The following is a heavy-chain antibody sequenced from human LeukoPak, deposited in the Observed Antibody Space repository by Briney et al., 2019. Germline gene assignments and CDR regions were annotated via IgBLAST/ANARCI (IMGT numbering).Heavy chain of an antibody. Sequence: SETLSLTCTVSGGSISSYYWSWIRQPAGKGLEWIGRIYTSGSTNYNPSLKSRVTMSVDMSKNQFSLKLSSVTAADTAVYYCARGLSSSWYYYYYYGMDVWGQGTTVTVSS. CDR3: ARGLSSSWYYYYYYGMDV. CDR1: GGSISSYY. CDR2: IYTSGST. D-gene: IGHD6-13*01. J-gene: IGHJ6*02. V-gene: IGHV4-4*07.